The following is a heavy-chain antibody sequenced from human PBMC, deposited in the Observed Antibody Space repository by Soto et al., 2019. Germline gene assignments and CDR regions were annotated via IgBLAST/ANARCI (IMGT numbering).Heavy chain of an antibody. CDR1: GYTFTGYY. D-gene: IGHD2-2*01. J-gene: IGHJ4*02. Sequence: QVQLVQSGAEVKKPGASVKVSCKASGYTFTGYYMHWVRQAPGQGLEWMGWINPNSGGTNYAQKFQGWVTMTRDTSISTAYMELSRLRSDDTAVYYCARGFVVVPAAIYLDYWGQAALVTVSS. CDR3: ARGFVVVPAAIYLDY. V-gene: IGHV1-2*04. CDR2: INPNSGGT.